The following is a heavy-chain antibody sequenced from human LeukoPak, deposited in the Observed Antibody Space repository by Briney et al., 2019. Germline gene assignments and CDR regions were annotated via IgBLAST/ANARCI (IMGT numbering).Heavy chain of an antibody. CDR2: TNWNGGST. CDR3: ARVHTAGGYSGTDY. V-gene: IGHV3-20*01. J-gene: IGHJ4*02. CDR1: GFIFDNYG. Sequence: GGSLRLSCAASGFIFDNYGMTWVRQAPGKGLEWVAGTNWNGGSTGYADSVKGRFIISRDNAKNCLYLQMNSLRAEDTALYHCARVHTAGGYSGTDYWGPGTLVTVSS. D-gene: IGHD1-26*01.